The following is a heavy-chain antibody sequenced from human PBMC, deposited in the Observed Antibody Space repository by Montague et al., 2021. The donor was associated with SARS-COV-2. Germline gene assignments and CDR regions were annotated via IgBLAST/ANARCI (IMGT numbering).Heavy chain of an antibody. D-gene: IGHD3-16*02. CDR1: GGSISSYHHY. J-gene: IGHJ4*02. Sequence: SETLSLTCTVSGGSISSYHHYWGWIRQPPGKGLEWIGAMYYSGSTWLNPSLKSRVTISVDTSKNQLSLNLRSVTAADTAVYYCVRGPRLGEFSLMVDSWGQGTLVTVSS. V-gene: IGHV4-39*07. CDR2: MYYSGST. CDR3: VRGPRLGEFSLMVDS.